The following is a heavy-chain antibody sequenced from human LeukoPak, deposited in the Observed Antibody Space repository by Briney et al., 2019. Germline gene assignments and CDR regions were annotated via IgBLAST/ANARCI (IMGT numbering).Heavy chain of an antibody. V-gene: IGHV3-23*01. D-gene: IGHD2-21*02. J-gene: IGHJ4*02. Sequence: PGGSLRLSCAASGFTFTDYPMSWLRQAPGKGVEWVSALTRSGGDTYHADAVRGRFTISRDNSQNTLYLQMNSLRAEDTAIYYCAKDIYCGGDCYIRAGDSWGQGTLVTVSS. CDR2: LTRSGGDT. CDR3: AKDIYCGGDCYIRAGDS. CDR1: GFTFTDYP.